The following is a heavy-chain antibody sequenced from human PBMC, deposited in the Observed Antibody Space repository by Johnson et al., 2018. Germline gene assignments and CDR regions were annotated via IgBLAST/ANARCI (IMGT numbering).Heavy chain of an antibody. CDR1: GFTFDDHA. V-gene: IGHV3-9*01. Sequence: VQLVQSGGGLVQPGRSLRLSCAASGFTFDDHAMYWVRQAPGKGLEWVSGLSWNSVGIGYADSVRGRFTISRDNAKNSLYLQMNSLRVEDTALYYCVRDEFSTSSGGLDFWGQGTLVTVSS. CDR3: VRDEFSTSSGGLDF. J-gene: IGHJ4*02. D-gene: IGHD2/OR15-2a*01. CDR2: LSWNSVGI.